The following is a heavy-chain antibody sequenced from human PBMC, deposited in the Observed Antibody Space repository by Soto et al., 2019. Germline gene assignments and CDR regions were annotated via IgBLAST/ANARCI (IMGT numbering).Heavy chain of an antibody. CDR3: ARRDRSGFSYWLDT. Sequence: SETLSLTCTVSGGSISYGYYWSWIRQHPGKGLEWIGSISDSGSTSYNPSLKSRLTISVDTSKNQFSLNLRSVTAADTAVYYCARRDRSGFSYWLDTWGQGTLVTVSS. CDR1: GGSISYGYY. CDR2: ISDSGST. V-gene: IGHV4-31*03. J-gene: IGHJ5*02. D-gene: IGHD3-22*01.